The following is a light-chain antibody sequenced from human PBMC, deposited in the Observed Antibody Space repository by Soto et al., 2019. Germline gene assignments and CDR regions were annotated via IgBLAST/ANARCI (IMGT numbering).Light chain of an antibody. V-gene: IGLV2-14*01. CDR1: SSDVGGYNY. CDR3: SSSTSSSTLYV. J-gene: IGLJ1*01. Sequence: QSALTQPASVSGSPGQSITISCTGTSSDVGGYNYVSWYQQHPGKAPKLMIYEVSNRPSGVSNRFSGSKSGNTASLTISGLQAEDEADYYCSSSTSSSTLYVFGTGTKRTVL. CDR2: EVS.